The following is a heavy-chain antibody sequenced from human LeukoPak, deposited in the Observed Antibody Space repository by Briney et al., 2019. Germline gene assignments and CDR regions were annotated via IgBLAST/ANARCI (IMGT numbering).Heavy chain of an antibody. CDR1: GFTLSTYA. V-gene: IGHV3-23*01. J-gene: IGHJ4*02. CDR2: TSSSDAGT. D-gene: IGHD4-23*01. CDR3: PKPLLTPGN. Sequence: GGSLRLSCAASGFTLSTYAMSWVRQTPGKGLEWVAATSSSDAGTYHADSVRGRFTISRDNSGHVLYLQLNRLRVDDTAFYYCPKPLLTPGNWGPGTLVTVSS.